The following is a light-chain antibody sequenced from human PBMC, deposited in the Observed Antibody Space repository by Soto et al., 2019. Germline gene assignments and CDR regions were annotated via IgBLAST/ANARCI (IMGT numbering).Light chain of an antibody. CDR1: TSDIGGYNS. V-gene: IGLV2-14*03. Sequence: QSALTQAASVSGSTGQSITISCTGTTSDIGGYNSVSWYQQYPGKAPKVIIYDVNNRPSGAPDRFSGSKSGSTASLTISGLRAEDEADYYCSSYRSGTVVVFGGGTKLTVL. CDR2: DVN. CDR3: SSYRSGTVVV. J-gene: IGLJ2*01.